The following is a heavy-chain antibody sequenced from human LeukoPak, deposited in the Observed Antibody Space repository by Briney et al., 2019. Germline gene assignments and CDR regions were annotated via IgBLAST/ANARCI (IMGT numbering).Heavy chain of an antibody. Sequence: SETLSLTCAVYGGSLSYYYWSWIRQSPEKGLEWIGEINRSGSTNYNPSLNSRVSISVDTYKNQFSLKLSSVTAADTAVYYCARGGFYCGDDCYVDYWGQGTLVTVSS. CDR2: INRSGST. J-gene: IGHJ4*02. D-gene: IGHD2-21*02. V-gene: IGHV4-34*01. CDR3: ARGGFYCGDDCYVDY. CDR1: GGSLSYYY.